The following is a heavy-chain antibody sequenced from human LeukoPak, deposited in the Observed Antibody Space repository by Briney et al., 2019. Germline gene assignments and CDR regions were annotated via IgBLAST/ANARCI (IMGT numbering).Heavy chain of an antibody. CDR3: ARLAPDYADYWFDP. CDR2: IYPLDSIT. J-gene: IGHJ5*02. CDR1: GYDFSTKW. V-gene: IGHV5-51*01. D-gene: IGHD4-17*01. Sequence: GESLQISCQTSGYDFSTKWIGWVRQMPGKGLEWMGIIYPLDSITRYSPSFQGHVTISADTSINTAYLQWTSLKPSDTAIYYCARLAPDYADYWFDPWGQGTPVTVSS.